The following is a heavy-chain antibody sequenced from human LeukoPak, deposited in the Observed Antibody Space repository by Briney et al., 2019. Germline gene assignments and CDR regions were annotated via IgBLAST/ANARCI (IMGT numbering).Heavy chain of an antibody. V-gene: IGHV1-8*01. Sequence: ASVKVSCKASGYTFTSYDINWVRQATGQGLEWMGWMNPNSGNTGYAQKFQGRVTMTRNTSISTAYMELSSLRSEDTAVYYCARAPCSSGYYRGGFDPWDQGTLVTVSS. J-gene: IGHJ5*02. CDR3: ARAPCSSGYYRGGFDP. CDR1: GYTFTSYD. D-gene: IGHD3-22*01. CDR2: MNPNSGNT.